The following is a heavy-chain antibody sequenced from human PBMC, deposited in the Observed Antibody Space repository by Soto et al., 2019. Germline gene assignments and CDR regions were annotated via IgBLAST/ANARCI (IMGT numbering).Heavy chain of an antibody. V-gene: IGHV1-24*01. CDR3: AKEYTMVRGVIFDY. Sequence: XSVKVSCKVSGYSLTELSMDWGRQAPGKGLEWMGGFDPEDGETIYAQKFQCRVTMTEDTSTDTAYMELSSLRSEDTAVYYCAKEYTMVRGVIFDYWGQGTLVTVSS. J-gene: IGHJ4*02. CDR1: GYSLTELS. CDR2: FDPEDGET. D-gene: IGHD3-10*01.